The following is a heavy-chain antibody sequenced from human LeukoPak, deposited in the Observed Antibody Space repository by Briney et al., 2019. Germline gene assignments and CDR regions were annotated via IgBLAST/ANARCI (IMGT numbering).Heavy chain of an antibody. V-gene: IGHV3-49*04. Sequence: GGSLRLSCTASGFTFGDYAMSWVRQALGKGLEWVGFIRSKAYGGTTEYAASVKGRFTISRDDSKSIAYLQMNSLKTEDTAVYYCTREGEDYHLGSNYWGQGTLVTVSS. D-gene: IGHD3-10*01. J-gene: IGHJ4*02. CDR2: IRSKAYGGTT. CDR3: TREGEDYHLGSNY. CDR1: GFTFGDYA.